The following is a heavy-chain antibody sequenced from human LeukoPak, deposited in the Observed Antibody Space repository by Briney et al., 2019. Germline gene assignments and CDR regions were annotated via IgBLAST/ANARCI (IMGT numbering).Heavy chain of an antibody. V-gene: IGHV4-59*08. Sequence: SETLSLTCTVSGGSISSYYWSWIRQPPGKGLEWIGYIYYSGSTNYNPSLKSRVTISVDTSKNQFSLKLSSVTAADTAVYYCARRPAYYDFWSRSDAFDIWGQGTMVTVSS. J-gene: IGHJ3*02. CDR2: IYYSGST. CDR3: ARRPAYYDFWSRSDAFDI. D-gene: IGHD3-3*01. CDR1: GGSISSYY.